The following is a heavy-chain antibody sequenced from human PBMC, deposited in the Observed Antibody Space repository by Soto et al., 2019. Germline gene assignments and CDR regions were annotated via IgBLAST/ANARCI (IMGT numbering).Heavy chain of an antibody. Sequence: QVQLVQSGAEVKKPGASVKVSCKTSGYTFTSYHISWVRQATGQGLEWMGWISAYNTNTNYAQKFQGRVTMSTDTLTSTAYMELRSLRSDDTAGYYCARDTPPTDYWGQGNLVTVSS. J-gene: IGHJ4*02. CDR2: ISAYNTNT. V-gene: IGHV1-18*01. CDR1: GYTFTSYH. CDR3: ARDTPPTDY.